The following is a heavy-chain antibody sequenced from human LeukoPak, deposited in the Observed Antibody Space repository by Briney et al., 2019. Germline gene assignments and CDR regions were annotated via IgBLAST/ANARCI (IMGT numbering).Heavy chain of an antibody. CDR3: ARVSSSWPYYYYYMDV. V-gene: IGHV4-59*01. Sequence: SETLSLTCTVSGGSISNYYWSWIRQPPGKGLEWIGYIYYSGSTNYNPSLKSRVTISVDTSKNQFSLKLSSVTAADTAVYYCARVSSSWPYYYYYMDVWGKGTTVTVSS. D-gene: IGHD6-13*01. CDR1: GGSISNYY. J-gene: IGHJ6*03. CDR2: IYYSGST.